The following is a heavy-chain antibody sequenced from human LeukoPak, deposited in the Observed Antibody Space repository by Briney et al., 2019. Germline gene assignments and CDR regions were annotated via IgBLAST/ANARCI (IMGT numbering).Heavy chain of an antibody. CDR3: AKSSAAAGNGWFDP. CDR2: ISGSGGST. J-gene: IGHJ5*02. Sequence: GGSLRLSCAASGFTFSSYVMSWVRQAPGKGLEGVSAISGSGGSTYYADSVKGRFTISRDNSKNTLYLQMNSLRAEDTAVYYCAKSSAAAGNGWFDPWGQGTLVTVSS. V-gene: IGHV3-23*01. D-gene: IGHD6-13*01. CDR1: GFTFSSYV.